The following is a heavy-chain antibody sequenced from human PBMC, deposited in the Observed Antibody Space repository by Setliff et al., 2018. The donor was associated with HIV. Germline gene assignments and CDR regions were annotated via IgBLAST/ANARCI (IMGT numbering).Heavy chain of an antibody. CDR1: GFTFSSYA. CDR2: ISGSGGST. J-gene: IGHJ4*02. V-gene: IGHV3-23*01. Sequence: GGSLRLSCAASGFTFSSYAMTWVRQAPGKGLEWVSAISGSGGSTYYADSVKGRFTISRDNSKNTLYLQMNSLRAEDTAVYYCAKARSRVQLWLNAPWGQGTLVTVSS. CDR3: AKARSRVQLWLNAP. D-gene: IGHD5-18*01.